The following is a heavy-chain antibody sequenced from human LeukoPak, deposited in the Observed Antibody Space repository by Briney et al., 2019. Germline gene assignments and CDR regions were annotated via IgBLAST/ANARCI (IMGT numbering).Heavy chain of an antibody. V-gene: IGHV4-59*08. CDR1: GGSISSYY. D-gene: IGHD3-22*01. Sequence: SETLSLTCTVSGGSISSYYWSWIRQPPGKGLEWIGYIYYSGSTNYNPSLKSRVTISVDTSKNQFSLKLSSVTAADTAVYYCARVPYYDSSAYFDYWGQGTLVTVSS. J-gene: IGHJ4*02. CDR3: ARVPYYDSSAYFDY. CDR2: IYYSGST.